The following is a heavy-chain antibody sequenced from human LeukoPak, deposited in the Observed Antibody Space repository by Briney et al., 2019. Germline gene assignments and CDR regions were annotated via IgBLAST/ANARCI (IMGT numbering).Heavy chain of an antibody. Sequence: GGSLRLSCAASGFTFSDYYMSWIRQAPGKGLEWVSYISSSGSTIYYADSVKGRFTISRDNAKNSLYLQMNSLRAEDTAVYYCARVLIAAAVTGYYEWFDPWGQGTLVTVSS. CDR2: ISSSGSTI. V-gene: IGHV3-11*01. J-gene: IGHJ5*02. D-gene: IGHD6-13*01. CDR3: ARVLIAAAVTGYYEWFDP. CDR1: GFTFSDYY.